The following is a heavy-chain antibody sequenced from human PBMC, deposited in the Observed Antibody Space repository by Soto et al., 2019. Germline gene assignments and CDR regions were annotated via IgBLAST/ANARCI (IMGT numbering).Heavy chain of an antibody. J-gene: IGHJ4*02. V-gene: IGHV4-34*01. Sequence: QVQLQQWGAGLLKPSGTLSLTCAVYGGSFSGYYWSWIRQPPGKGLEWIGEINHGGSTKYNPSLKRRVTISEDTSKNQFSLKVSSVTAADPAVYCCARNIAGAPSDYWGQGTLVTVSS. D-gene: IGHD1-26*01. CDR3: ARNIAGAPSDY. CDR1: GGSFSGYY. CDR2: INHGGST.